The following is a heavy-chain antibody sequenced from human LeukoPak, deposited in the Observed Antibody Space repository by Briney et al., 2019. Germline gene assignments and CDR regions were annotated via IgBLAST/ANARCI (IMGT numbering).Heavy chain of an antibody. V-gene: IGHV3-30*02. Sequence: PGGSLRLSCAASGFTFSSYGMHWVRQAPGKGLEWVAFIRYDGSNKYYADSVKGRFTISRDNSKNTLYLQMNSLRAEDTAVYYCAKDVGYYDILTGYFGWRFPDYWGQGTLVTVSS. CDR2: IRYDGSNK. CDR3: AKDVGYYDILTGYFGWRFPDY. D-gene: IGHD3-9*01. CDR1: GFTFSSYG. J-gene: IGHJ4*02.